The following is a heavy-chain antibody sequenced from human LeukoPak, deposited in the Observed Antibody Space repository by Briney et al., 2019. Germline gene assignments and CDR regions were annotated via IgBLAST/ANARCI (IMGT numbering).Heavy chain of an antibody. J-gene: IGHJ5*02. CDR1: GGTFSSYA. V-gene: IGHV1-69*06. Sequence: ASVKVSCKASGGTFSSYAISWVRQAPGQGLEWMGGIIPIFGTANYAQKFQGRVTITADKSTSTAYMELRSLRSDDTAVYYCARAKSYYDILTGYFRFDPWGQGTLVTVSS. D-gene: IGHD3-9*01. CDR3: ARAKSYYDILTGYFRFDP. CDR2: IIPIFGTA.